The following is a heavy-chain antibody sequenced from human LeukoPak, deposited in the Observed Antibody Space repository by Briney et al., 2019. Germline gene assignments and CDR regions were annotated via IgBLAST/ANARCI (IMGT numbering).Heavy chain of an antibody. J-gene: IGHJ6*03. CDR3: ARDGEAAAGTVYYYYMDV. Sequence: GGSLRLSCAASGFTFSSYSMNWVRQAPGKGLEWVSSISSSSSYIYYADSVKGRFTISRDNAKNSLYLQMNSLRAEDTAVYYCARDGEAAAGTVYYYYMDVWGKGTTVTVSS. CDR2: ISSSSSYI. D-gene: IGHD6-13*01. V-gene: IGHV3-21*01. CDR1: GFTFSSYS.